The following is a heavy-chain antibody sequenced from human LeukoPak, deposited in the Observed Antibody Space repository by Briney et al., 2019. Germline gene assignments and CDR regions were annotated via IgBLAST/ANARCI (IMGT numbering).Heavy chain of an antibody. CDR1: GFTFGNFG. J-gene: IGHJ4*02. D-gene: IGHD1/OR15-1a*01. CDR3: AKGTVLGTPFFDF. CDR2: IWSDENNK. V-gene: IGHV3-33*06. Sequence: QPGRSLRLSCVTSGFTFGNFGMHWVRQAPGKGLEWLAVIWSDENNKYYAESVKGRFTISRDNVKNTLYMQMNSLRAEDTAVYYCAKGTVLGTPFFDFWGQGTLVTVSS.